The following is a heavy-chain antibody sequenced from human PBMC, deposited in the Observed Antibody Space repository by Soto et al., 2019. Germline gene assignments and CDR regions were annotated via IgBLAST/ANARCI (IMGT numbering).Heavy chain of an antibody. D-gene: IGHD6-19*01. CDR1: GGSISSYY. V-gene: IGHV4-59*08. CDR3: ARHQTGLLSSGWYGFYYFDY. CDR2: IYYSGST. Sequence: LSLTCTVSGGSISSYYWGWIRQPPGKGLEWIGYIYYSGSTNYNPPLKSRVTISVDTSKNQFSLKLSSVTAADTAVYYCARHQTGLLSSGWYGFYYFDYWGQGTLVTVSS. J-gene: IGHJ4*02.